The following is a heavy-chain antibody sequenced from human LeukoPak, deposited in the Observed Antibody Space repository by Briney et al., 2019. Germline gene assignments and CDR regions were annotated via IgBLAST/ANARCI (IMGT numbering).Heavy chain of an antibody. J-gene: IGHJ4*02. CDR2: ISSSSSYI. CDR1: GFTFSSYS. Sequence: GGSLRLSCAASGFTFSSYSINWVRQAPGKGLEWVSSISSSSSYIYYADSVKGRFTISRDNAKNSLYLQMNSLRAEGTAVYYCASSRLEWLADFDYWGQGTLVTVSS. V-gene: IGHV3-21*01. CDR3: ASSRLEWLADFDY. D-gene: IGHD3-3*01.